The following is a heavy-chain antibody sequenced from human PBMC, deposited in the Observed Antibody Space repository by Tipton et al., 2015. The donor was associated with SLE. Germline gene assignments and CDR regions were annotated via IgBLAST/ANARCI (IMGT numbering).Heavy chain of an antibody. CDR3: AKGDIVATMGDAFDI. Sequence: SLRLSCAASGFTFDDYAMHWVRQAPGKGLEWGSGISWNSGSIGYADSVKGRFTISRDNAKNSLYLQMNSLRAEDTALYYCAKGDIVATMGDAFDIWGQGTMVTVSS. D-gene: IGHD5-12*01. CDR2: ISWNSGSI. V-gene: IGHV3-9*01. J-gene: IGHJ3*02. CDR1: GFTFDDYA.